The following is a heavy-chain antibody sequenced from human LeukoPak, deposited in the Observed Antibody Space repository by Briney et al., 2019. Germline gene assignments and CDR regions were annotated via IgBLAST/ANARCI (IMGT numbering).Heavy chain of an antibody. CDR2: ISGDGGST. Sequence: GGSLRLSCAASGFTFDGYAMHWVRQAPGKGLEWVSLISGDGGSTYYADSVKGRSTISRDNSKNSLYLQMNSLRTEDTALYYCAKVSQWELLDYFDYWGQGTLVTVSS. J-gene: IGHJ4*02. CDR3: AKVSQWELLDYFDY. V-gene: IGHV3-43*02. D-gene: IGHD1-26*01. CDR1: GFTFDGYA.